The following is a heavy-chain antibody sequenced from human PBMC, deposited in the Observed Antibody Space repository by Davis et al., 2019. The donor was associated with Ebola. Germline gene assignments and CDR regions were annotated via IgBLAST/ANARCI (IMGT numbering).Heavy chain of an antibody. V-gene: IGHV4-39*01. CDR1: AGSISSSSYY. D-gene: IGHD4-23*01. J-gene: IGHJ4*02. Sequence: MPSETLSLTCTVSAGSISSSSYYWGWIRQPPGKGLEWIGSIYYSGSTYYNPSLKSRVTISVDTSKNQFSLKLSSVTAADTAVYYCARGRAIRWRGIFDYWGQGTLVTVSS. CDR2: IYYSGST. CDR3: ARGRAIRWRGIFDY.